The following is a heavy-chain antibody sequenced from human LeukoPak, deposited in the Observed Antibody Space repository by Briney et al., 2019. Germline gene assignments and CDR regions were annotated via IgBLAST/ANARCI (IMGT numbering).Heavy chain of an antibody. J-gene: IGHJ5*02. CDR1: GFTFGDYA. D-gene: IGHD3-3*01. CDR3: EKSHERPIFGGGNCFDP. V-gene: IGHV3-23*01. CDR2: ISGSGTNT. Sequence: GGSLRLSCTASGFTFGDYAMSWFRQAPGKGLEWVSAISGSGTNTDYADSVKGRFTISRDNSKNTLYLQMNSLRAEDTALYYCEKSHERPIFGGGNCFDPWGQGTLVTVSS.